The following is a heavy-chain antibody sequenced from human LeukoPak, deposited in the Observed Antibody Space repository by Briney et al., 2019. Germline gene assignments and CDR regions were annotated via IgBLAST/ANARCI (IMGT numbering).Heavy chain of an antibody. Sequence: TGGSLRLSCGASGLTFSSYAMSWVRQAPGKGLGWVSTIIGTAGSTYYADSVRGRFTISRDDSKSTRYLQMRSLRAQAPAVYFFAKKDPASWGSYFDYWGQGTLVIVAS. J-gene: IGHJ4*02. CDR1: GLTFSSYA. D-gene: IGHD7-27*01. CDR2: IIGTAGST. CDR3: AKKDPASWGSYFDY. V-gene: IGHV3-23*01.